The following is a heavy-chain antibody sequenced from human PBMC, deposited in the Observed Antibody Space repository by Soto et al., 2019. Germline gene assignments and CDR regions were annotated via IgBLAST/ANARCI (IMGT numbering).Heavy chain of an antibody. V-gene: IGHV3-23*01. CDR1: GFTFSSFA. CDR3: ASSSFEWNTSGWYDY. CDR2: ITGSTGDT. J-gene: IGHJ4*02. Sequence: PGGSLRLSCAASGFTFSSFAMSWVRQAPGKGLEWVSGITGSTGDTYYADSVKGRFTISRDNAKNSLYLQMSSLRAEDTAVYYCASSSFEWNTSGWYDYWGPGTLVTVSS. D-gene: IGHD6-19*01.